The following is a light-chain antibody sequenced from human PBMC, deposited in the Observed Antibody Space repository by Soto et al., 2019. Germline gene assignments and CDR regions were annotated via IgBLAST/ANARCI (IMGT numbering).Light chain of an antibody. CDR1: QSLLDSDDGNTY. CDR3: QQRNDWQVT. V-gene: IGKV2-40*01. CDR2: TVS. Sequence: DIVMTQTPLSLPVTPGEPASISFRSSQSLLDSDDGNTYLDWYLQKPGQSPQLLIYTVSYRASGVPDRFSGSGSGTDFTLKISRVEAEDVGVYYCQQRNDWQVTFGQGTRLEIK. J-gene: IGKJ5*01.